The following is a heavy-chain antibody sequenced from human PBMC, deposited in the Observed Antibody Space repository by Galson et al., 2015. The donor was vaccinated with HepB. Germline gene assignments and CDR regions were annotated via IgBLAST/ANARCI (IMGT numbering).Heavy chain of an antibody. CDR1: GFTFSSYG. J-gene: IGHJ5*01. CDR3: AKDAYGSGSYGDS. CDR2: IRYDGSNK. Sequence: SLRLSCAASGFTFSSYGMHWVRQAPGKGLEWVAFIRYDGSNKYYADSVRGRFTISRDNSKNTLYLQMNSLRAEDTAVYYCAKDAYGSGSYGDSWGQGTQVTVSS. D-gene: IGHD3-10*01. V-gene: IGHV3-30*02.